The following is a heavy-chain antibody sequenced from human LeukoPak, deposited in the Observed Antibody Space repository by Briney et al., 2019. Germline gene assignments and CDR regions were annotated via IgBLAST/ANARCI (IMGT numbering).Heavy chain of an antibody. CDR2: INPSGGST. J-gene: IGHJ4*02. Sequence: GASVKVSCKASGYTFTSYYMHWVRQAPGQGLEWMGIINPSGGSTSYAQKFQGRVTMTRDTSTSTVYMELSSLRSEDTAVYYCAKDRAVTSCRGYYVDYWAQGTLVTVSS. CDR1: GYTFTSYY. V-gene: IGHV1-46*01. D-gene: IGHD4-17*01. CDR3: AKDRAVTSCRGYYVDY.